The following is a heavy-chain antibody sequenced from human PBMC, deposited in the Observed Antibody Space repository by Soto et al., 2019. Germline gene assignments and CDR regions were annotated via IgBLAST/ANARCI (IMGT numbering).Heavy chain of an antibody. CDR2: ITSNGDST. Sequence: PGGSLRLSCAAFGFDFNKYAMTWVRQAPGNGLQWVSSITSNGDSTYYADSVKGRFTTSRDNSKNTLYLQMNSLRADDTAVFYCAKDSPSYTTSPFYFDSWGQGTLVTVS. J-gene: IGHJ4*02. D-gene: IGHD2-2*02. CDR3: AKDSPSYTTSPFYFDS. V-gene: IGHV3-23*01. CDR1: GFDFNKYA.